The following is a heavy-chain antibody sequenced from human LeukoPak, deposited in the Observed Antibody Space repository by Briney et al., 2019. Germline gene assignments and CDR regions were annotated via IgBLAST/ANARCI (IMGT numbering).Heavy chain of an antibody. CDR1: GFTVSGNY. Sequence: GSLRLSCAASGFTVSGNYMSWVRQPPGQGLEWIGEVSLSGLTNYNPSLSSRVIMALDTSKNHLSLHLTSVTAADTAVYYCSRENGAFSPFGYWGQGYLVTVLS. CDR3: SRENGAFSPFGY. V-gene: IGHV4-4*02. CDR2: VSLSGLT. D-gene: IGHD2-8*01. J-gene: IGHJ4*02.